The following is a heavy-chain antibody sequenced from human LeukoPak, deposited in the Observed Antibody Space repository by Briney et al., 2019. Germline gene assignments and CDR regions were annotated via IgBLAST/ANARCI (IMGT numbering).Heavy chain of an antibody. D-gene: IGHD6-13*01. CDR3: AVPRYSSGWYNAFDI. CDR1: GGSFSGYY. Sequence: SETLSLTCAVYGGSFSGYYWSWIRQPPGKGLEWVGEINHSGSTNYNPSLKSRVTISVDTSKNQFSLKLSSVTAADTAVYYCAVPRYSSGWYNAFDIWGQGTMVTVSS. V-gene: IGHV4-34*01. CDR2: INHSGST. J-gene: IGHJ3*02.